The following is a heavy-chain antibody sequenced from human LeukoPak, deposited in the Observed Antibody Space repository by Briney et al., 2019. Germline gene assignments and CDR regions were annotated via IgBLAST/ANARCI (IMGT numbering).Heavy chain of an antibody. Sequence: GGSLRLSCVASRFIFSNFAMHWVRQAPGKGLEWVAFISYDGSNKYYADSVKGRFTISRDNSKNTLYLQMNSLRAEDTAVYYCVCPGYYDSSGPLGAFDIWGQGTMVTVSS. D-gene: IGHD3-22*01. CDR1: RFIFSNFA. V-gene: IGHV3-30-3*01. CDR2: ISYDGSNK. CDR3: VCPGYYDSSGPLGAFDI. J-gene: IGHJ3*02.